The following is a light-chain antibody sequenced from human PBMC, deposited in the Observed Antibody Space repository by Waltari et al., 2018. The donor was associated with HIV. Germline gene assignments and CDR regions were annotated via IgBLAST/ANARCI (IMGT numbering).Light chain of an antibody. CDR3: DSLSGVV. CDR2: RDN. CDR1: SSNIGSNN. V-gene: IGLV1-47*01. J-gene: IGLJ2*01. Sequence: QSVVTQSPSASGTPGQSVTISCSGSSSNIGSNNVFWYQHLPGTAPKLLIYRDNQRPSGVPDRISGSRSGTSASLAISGLRSEDEAVYYCDSLSGVVFGGGTSLTVL.